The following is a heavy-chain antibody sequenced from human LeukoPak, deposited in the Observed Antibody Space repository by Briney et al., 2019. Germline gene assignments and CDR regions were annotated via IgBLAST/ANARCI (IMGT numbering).Heavy chain of an antibody. CDR3: YGIAARYGMDV. CDR1: GGSISSYY. CDR2: IYYSGST. J-gene: IGHJ6*02. V-gene: IGHV4-59*08. D-gene: IGHD6-6*01. Sequence: SETLSLTCTVSGGSISSYYWSWIRQPPGKGLEWIGYIYYSGSTYYNPSLKSRVTISVDTSKNQFSLKLSSVTAADTAVYYCYGIAARYGMDVWGQGTTVTVSS.